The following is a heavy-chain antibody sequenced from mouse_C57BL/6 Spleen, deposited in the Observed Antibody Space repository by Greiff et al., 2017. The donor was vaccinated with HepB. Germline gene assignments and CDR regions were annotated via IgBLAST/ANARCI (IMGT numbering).Heavy chain of an antibody. V-gene: IGHV1-82*01. CDR1: GYAFSSSW. Sequence: QVQLKESGPELVKPGASVKISCKASGYAFSSSWMNWVKQRPGKGLEWIGRIYPGDGDTNYNGKFKGKATLTADKSSSTAYMQLSSLTSEDSAVYFCARSEDGYYDWYFDVWGTGTTVTVSS. J-gene: IGHJ1*03. CDR3: ARSEDGYYDWYFDV. CDR2: IYPGDGDT. D-gene: IGHD2-3*01.